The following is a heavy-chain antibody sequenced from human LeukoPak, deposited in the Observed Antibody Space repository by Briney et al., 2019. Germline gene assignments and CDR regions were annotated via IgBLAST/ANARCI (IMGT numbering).Heavy chain of an antibody. CDR3: ARSYDSSGYYRH. V-gene: IGHV1-69*13. CDR1: GGTFSSYA. D-gene: IGHD3-22*01. J-gene: IGHJ4*02. Sequence: SVKVSCKASGGTFSSYAISWVRQAPGQGLEWMGGIIPIFGTANYAQKFQGRVTITADESTSTAYMELRSLRSDDTVVYYCARSYDSSGYYRHWGQGTLVTVSS. CDR2: IIPIFGTA.